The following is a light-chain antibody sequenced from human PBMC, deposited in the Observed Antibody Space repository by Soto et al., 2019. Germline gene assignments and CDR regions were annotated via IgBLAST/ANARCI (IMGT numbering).Light chain of an antibody. CDR1: RSVRSY. CDR2: GAS. CDR3: QQSYSTPYT. Sequence: DIQMTQSPTSLSASVGDRVSITCRASRSVRSYLNWYQQKPGKAPRLLIYGASRSQSGVPARFSGSGSWTDFTLIISNLQPEDFATYYCQQSYSTPYTFGQGTRLESK. J-gene: IGKJ2*01. V-gene: IGKV1-39*01.